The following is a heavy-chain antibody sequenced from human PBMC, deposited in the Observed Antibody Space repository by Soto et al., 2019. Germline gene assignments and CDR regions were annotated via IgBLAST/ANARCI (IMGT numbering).Heavy chain of an antibody. CDR2: INSNSGGT. D-gene: IGHD3-9*01. V-gene: IGHV1-2*04. CDR3: ARERTKNYDILTGYFGQYYYGMDV. Sequence: ASVKVSCKASGGTFSSYTISWVRQAPGQGLEWMGWINSNSGGTKYAQKFQGWVTMTRDTSISTAYMELSRLKSDDTAVYYCARERTKNYDILTGYFGQYYYGMDVWGQGTTVTVSS. J-gene: IGHJ6*02. CDR1: GGTFSSYT.